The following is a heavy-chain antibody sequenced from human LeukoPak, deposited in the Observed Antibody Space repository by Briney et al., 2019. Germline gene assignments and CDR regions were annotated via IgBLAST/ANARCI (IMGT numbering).Heavy chain of an antibody. CDR2: ISAYSGKT. J-gene: IGHJ3*02. V-gene: IGHV1-18*03. CDR3: ARKVLTGFFDI. CDR1: GGTFSSYA. Sequence: ASVKVSCKASGGTFSSYAISWVRQAPGQGLEWMGWISAYSGKTNYAQKLEGRVTMTTDTSTSTAYMELRSLRSDDMAVYYCARKVLTGFFDIWGQGTTVTVSS. D-gene: IGHD3-9*01.